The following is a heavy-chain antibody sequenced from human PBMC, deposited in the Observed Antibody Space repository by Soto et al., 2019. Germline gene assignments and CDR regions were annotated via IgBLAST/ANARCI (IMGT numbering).Heavy chain of an antibody. CDR1: NGSISTTSYN. D-gene: IGHD3-16*02. V-gene: IGHV4-39*01. CDR2: LYYTGST. J-gene: IGHJ4*02. CDR3: ARHGSF. Sequence: QMQLQESGPGLVKPSETLSLTCTGSNGSISTTSYNWGWIRQSPGKGLEWIGTLYYTGSTSYNPSLKSRVTIAVETSKNQFSLKLASVTAADTAVYYCARHGSFWGQGTLVIVSS.